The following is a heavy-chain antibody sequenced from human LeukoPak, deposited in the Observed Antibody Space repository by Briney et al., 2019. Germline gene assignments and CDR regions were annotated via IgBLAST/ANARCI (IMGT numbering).Heavy chain of an antibody. CDR1: GVTFSSYG. D-gene: IGHD4-17*01. CDR2: ISYDGSNK. J-gene: IGHJ3*02. Sequence: PGGSRRLSCAASGVTFSSYGMHWVRQAAGKGLEWVAVISYDGSNKYYADSVKGRFTISRDNSKDTLYLQMNSLRAEDTAVYYCAKANGDYEAFDIWGHGTMVTVSS. CDR3: AKANGDYEAFDI. V-gene: IGHV3-30*18.